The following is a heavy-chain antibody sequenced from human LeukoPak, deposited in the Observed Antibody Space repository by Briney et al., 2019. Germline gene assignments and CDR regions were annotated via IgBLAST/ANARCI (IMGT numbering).Heavy chain of an antibody. D-gene: IGHD3-10*01. CDR1: GLTFSSYS. V-gene: IGHV3-48*04. J-gene: IGHJ4*02. CDR3: ARVRRAGSGSYYSIQYYFDY. CDR2: ISSSGSTI. Sequence: TGGSLRLSCAASGLTFSSYSMNWVRQAPGKGLEWVSYISSSGSTIYYADSVKGRFTISRDNAKNSLYLQMNSLRAEDTAVYYCARVRRAGSGSYYSIQYYFDYWGQGTLVTVSS.